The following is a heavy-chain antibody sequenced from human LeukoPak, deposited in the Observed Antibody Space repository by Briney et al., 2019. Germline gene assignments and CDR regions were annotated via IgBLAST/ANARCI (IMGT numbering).Heavy chain of an antibody. J-gene: IGHJ4*02. CDR1: GYTLTELS. D-gene: IGHD3-3*01. CDR3: ATVGSRHDFWSGYQFTDFFDY. CDR2: FDPEDGET. V-gene: IGHV1-24*01. Sequence: GASVKVSCKVSGYTLTELSMHWVRQAPGKGLEWMGGFDPEDGETIYAQKFQGRVTMTEDTSTDTAYMELSSLRSEDTAVYYCATVGSRHDFWSGYQFTDFFDYWGQGTLVTVSS.